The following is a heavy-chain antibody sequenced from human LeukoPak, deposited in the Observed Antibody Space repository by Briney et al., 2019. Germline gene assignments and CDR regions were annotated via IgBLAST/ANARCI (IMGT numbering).Heavy chain of an antibody. D-gene: IGHD4-17*01. CDR3: TREKYGDYHNWFDP. Sequence: GGSLRLSCGASGFTFSDHHMDWVRQAPGKGLEWVGRARNKADSYTTEYAASVKGRFTISRDDSKNSLYLQMNSLKTEDTAVYYCTREKYGDYHNWFDPWGQGTLVTVSS. V-gene: IGHV3-72*01. CDR1: GFTFSDHH. J-gene: IGHJ5*02. CDR2: ARNKADSYTT.